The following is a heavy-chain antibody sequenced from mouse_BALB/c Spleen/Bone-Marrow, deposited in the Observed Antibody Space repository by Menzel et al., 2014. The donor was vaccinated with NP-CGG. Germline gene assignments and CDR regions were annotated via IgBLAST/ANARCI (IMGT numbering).Heavy chain of an antibody. CDR1: GYTFXSYT. Sequence: VQLQQSGAELARPGASVKMSCKASGYTFXSYTIQWVEQRPGQGLEWIGYINPSSGYTDYNQKFKDKTTLTADKSSNTAYMQLTSLTSEDSAVYSCAREARTGAWFTYWGQGTLVTVSA. CDR3: AREARTGAWFTY. D-gene: IGHD4-1*01. CDR2: INPSSGYT. V-gene: IGHV1-4*02. J-gene: IGHJ3*01.